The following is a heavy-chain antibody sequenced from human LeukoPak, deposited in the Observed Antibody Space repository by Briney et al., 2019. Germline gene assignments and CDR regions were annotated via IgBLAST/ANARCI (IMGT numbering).Heavy chain of an antibody. CDR1: GYTFTSYY. J-gene: IGHJ6*03. CDR2: INPSGGST. V-gene: IGHV1-46*01. Sequence: ASVKVSCKASGYTFTSYYMHWVRQAPGQGLQWMGIINPSGGSTSYAQKFQGRVTMTRDTSTSTVYMELSSLRSEDTAVYYCAAQTYCSSTSCHTDYYYYMDVWGKGTTVTVSS. CDR3: AAQTYCSSTSCHTDYYYYMDV. D-gene: IGHD2-2*02.